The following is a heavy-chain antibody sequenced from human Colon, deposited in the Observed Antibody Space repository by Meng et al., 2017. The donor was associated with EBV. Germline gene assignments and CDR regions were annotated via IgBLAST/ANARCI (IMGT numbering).Heavy chain of an antibody. CDR1: GGSISSNGYY. J-gene: IGHJ4*02. Sequence: QLQPQESGPGPVKPSETLSLTCTVSGGSISSNGYYWDWVRQPPGKGLEWIGAIYHSGSTSYNPSLQSRVTMFVDASKNQFSLMLTSVTATDTAVYYCARRRGGSGRDCWGQGTLVTVSS. D-gene: IGHD3-10*01. CDR2: IYHSGST. CDR3: ARRRGGSGRDC. V-gene: IGHV4-39*01.